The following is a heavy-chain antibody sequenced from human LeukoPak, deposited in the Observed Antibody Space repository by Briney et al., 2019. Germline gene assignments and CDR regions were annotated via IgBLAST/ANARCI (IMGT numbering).Heavy chain of an antibody. J-gene: IGHJ4*03. CDR1: GGSFSAYY. CDR2: IYYSGST. V-gene: IGHV4-59*01. D-gene: IGHD3-10*01. Sequence: KPSETLSLTCAVYGGSFSAYYWSWIRQPPGKGLEWIGYIYYSGSTNYNPSLKSRVTISVDTSKNQFSLKLSSVTAADTAVYYCARAHATMVRGVIIPGYFDYWGQGTLVTVSS. CDR3: ARAHATMVRGVIIPGYFDY.